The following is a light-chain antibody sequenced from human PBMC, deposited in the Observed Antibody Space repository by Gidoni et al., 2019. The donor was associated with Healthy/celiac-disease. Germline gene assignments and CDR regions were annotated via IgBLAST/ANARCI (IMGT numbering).Light chain of an antibody. V-gene: IGKV2-28*01. CDR1: QSLLHSNGYNY. CDR2: LVS. Sequence: MTKSPLSLPVTPGETASISCRSRQSLLHSNGYNYLDWYLPKPGQSPQLLIYLVSNRASCVPDMFSVSGSGTDFTLKIRIVAAEDVGVYYCLQALQPLTFXGXTKVEIK. CDR3: LQALQPLT. J-gene: IGKJ4*01.